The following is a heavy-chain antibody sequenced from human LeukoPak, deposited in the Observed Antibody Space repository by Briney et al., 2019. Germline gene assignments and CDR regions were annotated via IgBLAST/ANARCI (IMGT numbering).Heavy chain of an antibody. Sequence: PGRSLRLSCAASGFTFSNYAMHWVRQAPGKGLEWVAFIRHDGSNKYYADSVKGRFTISRDNSKNTLYLQMNSLRAEDTAVYYCAKGPGSVGLRFMEWGIDPWGQGTPVTVSS. J-gene: IGHJ5*02. D-gene: IGHD3-3*01. CDR3: AKGPGSVGLRFMEWGIDP. CDR1: GFTFSNYA. V-gene: IGHV3-30*02. CDR2: IRHDGSNK.